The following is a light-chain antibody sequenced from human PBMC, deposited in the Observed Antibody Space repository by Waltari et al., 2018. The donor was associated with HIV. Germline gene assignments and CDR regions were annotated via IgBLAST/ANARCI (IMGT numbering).Light chain of an antibody. V-gene: IGLV3-25*03. CDR2: RDK. CDR3: QSADSRGVHKF. CDR1: MFPAHP. Sequence: SHALTQAPSVSVSPGQTARITCSGEMFPAHPAYWYQQRPGQAPVLLIYRDKERSPGIPPRFSGSSSGTSITLTISGVQAEDEADYYCQSADSRGVHKFFGGGTKLTVL. J-gene: IGLJ2*01.